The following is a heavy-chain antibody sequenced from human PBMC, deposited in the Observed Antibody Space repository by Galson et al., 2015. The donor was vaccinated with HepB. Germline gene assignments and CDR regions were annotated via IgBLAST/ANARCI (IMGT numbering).Heavy chain of an antibody. CDR3: AKGDDSSGYSPYFDY. J-gene: IGHJ4*02. Sequence: SLRLSCAASGFTFSSYAMSWVRQAPGKGLEWVSAISGSGGSTYYADSVKGRFTITRDNSKNTMYLQMNSLRAEDTAVYYCAKGDDSSGYSPYFDYWGQGTLVTVSS. V-gene: IGHV3-23*01. CDR1: GFTFSSYA. CDR2: ISGSGGST. D-gene: IGHD3-22*01.